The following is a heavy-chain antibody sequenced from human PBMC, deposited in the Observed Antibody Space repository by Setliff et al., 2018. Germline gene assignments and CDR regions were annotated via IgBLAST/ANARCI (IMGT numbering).Heavy chain of an antibody. Sequence: ASVKVSCKASGYIFNSYGIAWVRQAPGQGLEWMGWISPYNGKTNHAQNLQGRVAMTTDTSTSTAYMELRSLRSDDTAVYYCVRDAGWQYDDYAGVYFPHWGQGTLVTVSS. CDR3: VRDAGWQYDDYAGVYFPH. J-gene: IGHJ1*01. D-gene: IGHD4-17*01. CDR2: ISPYNGKT. V-gene: IGHV1-18*01. CDR1: GYIFNSYG.